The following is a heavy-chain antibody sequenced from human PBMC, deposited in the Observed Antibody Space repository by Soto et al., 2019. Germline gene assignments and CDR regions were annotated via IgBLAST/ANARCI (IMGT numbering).Heavy chain of an antibody. CDR1: GFIFRDWF. Sequence: GGSLRLSCAASGFIFRDWFMSWIRQAPGKGLEWISYISKDSGRATRYADSVKGRFTISRDNAKNSLFLQMNNLTVEDTAVYYCARDLRGQLVSLSIDYWGQGTLVTVSS. D-gene: IGHD6-13*01. CDR3: ARDLRGQLVSLSIDY. V-gene: IGHV3-11*01. CDR2: ISKDSGRAT. J-gene: IGHJ4*02.